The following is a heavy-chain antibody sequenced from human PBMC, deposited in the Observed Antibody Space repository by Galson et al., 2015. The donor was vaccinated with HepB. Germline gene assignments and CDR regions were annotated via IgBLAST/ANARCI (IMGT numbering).Heavy chain of an antibody. D-gene: IGHD3-10*01. CDR3: TINRGDW. CDR2: YRSVREI. V-gene: IGHV3-23*05. CDR1: AFTFSTDG. Sequence: SLRLSCAASAFTFSTDGMSWVRQAPGKGLEWLSVYRSVREIYYADSVKGRITVSRDSSRNTLYLQMDSLRADDTALYFCTINRGDWWGQGALVTVSS. J-gene: IGHJ4*02.